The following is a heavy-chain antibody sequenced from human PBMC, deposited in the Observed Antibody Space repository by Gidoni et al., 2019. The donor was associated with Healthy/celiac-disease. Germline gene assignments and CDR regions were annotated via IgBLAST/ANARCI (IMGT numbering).Heavy chain of an antibody. V-gene: IGHV1-2*04. CDR1: GYTFTGYY. J-gene: IGHJ6*02. CDR2: INPNSGGT. CDR3: ARTAGYCSGGSCYPDYGMDV. Sequence: QVQLVQSGAEVKKPGASVKVSCKASGYTFTGYYMHWVRQAPGQGLEWMGWINPNSGGTNYAQKFQGWVTMTRDTSISTAYMELSRLRSDDTAVYYCARTAGYCSGGSCYPDYGMDVWGQGTTVTVSS. D-gene: IGHD2-15*01.